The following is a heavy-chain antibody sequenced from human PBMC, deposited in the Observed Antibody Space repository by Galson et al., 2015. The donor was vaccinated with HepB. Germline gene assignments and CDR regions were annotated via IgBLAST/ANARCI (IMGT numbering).Heavy chain of an antibody. Sequence: ETLSLTCTVSGGSIGSHYSNWIRQSQGKGLEWIGYIYYSGNTHYNPSLKSRVTISVDTSKNQFSLKLSSVTAADTAVYYCARSPDYGDYYYYYMDVWGEGTTVTVSS. V-gene: IGHV4-59*08. CDR2: IYYSGNT. D-gene: IGHD4-17*01. CDR3: ARSPDYGDYYYYYMDV. J-gene: IGHJ6*03. CDR1: GGSIGSHY.